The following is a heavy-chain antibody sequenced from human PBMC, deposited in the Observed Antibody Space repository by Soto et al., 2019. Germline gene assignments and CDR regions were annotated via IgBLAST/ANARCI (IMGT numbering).Heavy chain of an antibody. CDR1: GDSVSSNSAA. D-gene: IGHD2-15*01. J-gene: IGHJ3*02. CDR2: TYYRSKWYN. Sequence: SQTLSLTCAISGDSVSSNSAAWNWIRQSPSRGLEWLGRTYYRSKWYNDYAVSVKSRITINPDTSKNQFSLQLNSVTPEDTAVYYCARDLAPSPAHCSGGSCYPGLVFDSWAQRTMVTVSS. V-gene: IGHV6-1*01. CDR3: ARDLAPSPAHCSGGSCYPGLVFDS.